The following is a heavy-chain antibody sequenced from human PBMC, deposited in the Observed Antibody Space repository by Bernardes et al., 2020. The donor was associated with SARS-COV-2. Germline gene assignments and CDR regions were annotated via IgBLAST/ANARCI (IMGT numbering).Heavy chain of an antibody. J-gene: IGHJ4*02. Sequence: GSLRLSCAASGFTFTSNAMSWVRQAPGKGLEWVSAISGSGGSAYYADSVKGRFTISRDNSKNTLYLQMNSLRAEDTAVYYCAKDRGDYGDYVGYFDYWGQGTLVTVSS. CDR2: ISGSGGSA. CDR3: AKDRGDYGDYVGYFDY. V-gene: IGHV3-23*01. D-gene: IGHD4-17*01. CDR1: GFTFTSNA.